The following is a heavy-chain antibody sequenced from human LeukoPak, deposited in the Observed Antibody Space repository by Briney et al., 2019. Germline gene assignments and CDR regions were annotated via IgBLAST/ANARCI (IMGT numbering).Heavy chain of an antibody. V-gene: IGHV3-7*01. Sequence: GGSLRLSCAASGFTFSNFWMNWVRQAPGKGLEWVANIKDDGRDKNYVDSVKGRFTISRDNAKKSLYLQMNSLRAEDTAIYYCARGTGWYPDYWGQGILVTASS. CDR2: IKDDGRDK. CDR1: GFTFSNFW. D-gene: IGHD6-19*01. J-gene: IGHJ4*02. CDR3: ARGTGWYPDY.